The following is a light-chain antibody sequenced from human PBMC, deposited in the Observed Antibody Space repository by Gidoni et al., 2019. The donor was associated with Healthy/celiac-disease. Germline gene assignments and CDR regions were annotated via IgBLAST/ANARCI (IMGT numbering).Light chain of an antibody. CDR2: DVS. CDR3: SSYTISSTPVL. Sequence: QSALTQPASVSGSPGQSITSSCTGTSSDVAGYHYASWYQQHPGKAPKLMIYDVSNRPSGVSNRFSGSKSGNTASLTISGLQAEDEAASYCSSYTISSTPVLFGGGTKLTVL. V-gene: IGLV2-14*03. J-gene: IGLJ2*01. CDR1: SSDVAGYHY.